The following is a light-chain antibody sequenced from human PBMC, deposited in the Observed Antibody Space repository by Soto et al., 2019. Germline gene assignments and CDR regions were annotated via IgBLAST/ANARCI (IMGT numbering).Light chain of an antibody. J-gene: IGKJ1*01. CDR2: GAS. CDR3: QQYGSSGT. Sequence: IVLTQSPGTLSLSSGEKATLSCLASQSVSNNYLAWYQKKPGQAPRLLIYGASNRATGIPDRFSGSGSGTDFTLTISRLEPEDFAVYYCQQYGSSGTFGQGTKVDIK. CDR1: QSVSNNY. V-gene: IGKV3-20*01.